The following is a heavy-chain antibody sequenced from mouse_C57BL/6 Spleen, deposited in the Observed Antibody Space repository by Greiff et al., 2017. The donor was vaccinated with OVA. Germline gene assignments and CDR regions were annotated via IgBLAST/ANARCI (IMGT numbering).Heavy chain of an antibody. CDR3: ARTYDYDGCAY. D-gene: IGHD2-4*01. Sequence: QVTLKVSGPGILQSSQTLSLTCSFSGFSLSTSGMGVSWLRQPSGKGLEWLAHIYWDDDKRYNPSLKSRLTISKDTSRNQVFLKITSVDTADTATYCCARTYDYDGCAYWGQGTLVTVSA. J-gene: IGHJ3*01. CDR2: IYWDDDK. V-gene: IGHV8-12*01. CDR1: GFSLSTSGMG.